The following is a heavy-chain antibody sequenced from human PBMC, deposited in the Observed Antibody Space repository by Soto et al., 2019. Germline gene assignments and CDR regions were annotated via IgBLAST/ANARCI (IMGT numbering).Heavy chain of an antibody. J-gene: IGHJ4*02. Sequence: EVQLVESGGGLVKPGGSLRLSCAASGFTFSSYSMNWVRQAPGKGLEWVSSISSSSSYIYYADSVKGRFTISRDNAKNSLYLQMNSLRAEDTAVYYCARGAGFSSSKSDYCDYWGQGTLVTVSS. D-gene: IGHD2-2*01. V-gene: IGHV3-21*01. CDR3: ARGAGFSSSKSDYCDY. CDR1: GFTFSSYS. CDR2: ISSSSSYI.